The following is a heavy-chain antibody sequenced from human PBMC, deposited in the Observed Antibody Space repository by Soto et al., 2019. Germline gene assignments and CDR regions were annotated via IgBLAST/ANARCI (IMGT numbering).Heavy chain of an antibody. CDR1: GYTFTNYG. D-gene: IGHD1-20*01. CDR2: ISAYNGNT. V-gene: IGHV1-18*01. CDR3: ARPITSPDHLDI. Sequence: QVQLVQSGAEVKKPGASVKVSYKASGYTFTNYGISWVRQAPGQGLEWMGWISAYNGNTDYVQKLQGRVTMTTDTSTSTAYMELRRLRSDDTAVYYCARPITSPDHLDIWGQGTMVTVSS. J-gene: IGHJ3*02.